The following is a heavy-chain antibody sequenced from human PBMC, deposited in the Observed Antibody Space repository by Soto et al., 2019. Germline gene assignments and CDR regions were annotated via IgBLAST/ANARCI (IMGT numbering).Heavy chain of an antibody. V-gene: IGHV2-26*01. CDR3: ARSHLAVAVSPWFDP. CDR1: GLSITDSEMG. D-gene: IGHD3-16*01. J-gene: IGHJ5*02. CDR2: IDSSGEK. Sequence: QVTLKESGPVLVKPTETLTLRCTVSGLSITDSEMGVSWIRQPPGKALEWLAHIDSSGEKSYRTFLKSRLTISKDTSKSQIVLIMTTMDPADTATYYCARSHLAVAVSPWFDPWGQGILVTVSS.